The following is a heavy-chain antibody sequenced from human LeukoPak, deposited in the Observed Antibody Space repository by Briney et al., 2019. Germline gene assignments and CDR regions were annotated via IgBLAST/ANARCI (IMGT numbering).Heavy chain of an antibody. J-gene: IGHJ5*02. Sequence: SETLSLTCTVSGGSISSYYWTWIRQPPGKGLEWIGYIYYSGSTNYNPSLKSRVTISVDTSKNQFSLKLSSVTAADTAVYYCARDQSDYDILTGYENWFDPWGQGTLDTVSS. CDR2: IYYSGST. D-gene: IGHD3-9*01. V-gene: IGHV4-59*01. CDR1: GGSISSYY. CDR3: ARDQSDYDILTGYENWFDP.